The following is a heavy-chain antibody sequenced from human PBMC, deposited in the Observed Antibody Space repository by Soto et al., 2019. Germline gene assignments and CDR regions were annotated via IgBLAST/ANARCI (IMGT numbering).Heavy chain of an antibody. V-gene: IGHV3-23*01. CDR2: ISGSGGST. D-gene: IGHD4-17*01. Sequence: EVQLLESGGGLIQPGGSLRLSCAAFGSTFSNYAMSWVRQAPGKGLEWVSGISGSGGSTDYADSVKGRFTISRDNSKNTVYLQVSSLRAEAAAVYYCAKGNGDYVCSGFEYWGQGTLVTVSS. J-gene: IGHJ4*02. CDR1: GSTFSNYA. CDR3: AKGNGDYVCSGFEY.